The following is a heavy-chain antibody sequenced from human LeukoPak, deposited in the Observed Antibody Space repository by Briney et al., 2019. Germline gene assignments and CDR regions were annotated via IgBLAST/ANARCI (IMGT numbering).Heavy chain of an antibody. Sequence: GGSLRLSCAASGFAFSNYGMHWVRQAPGKGLQWVAVIWYDGSEKYYADAVKGRFTISRDNFKNTLNQQMNSLRAEDTAVYYCARGMLSMNWFDPWGQGTLVTVSS. V-gene: IGHV3-33*01. J-gene: IGHJ5*02. CDR3: ARGMLSMNWFDP. CDR1: GFAFSNYG. CDR2: IWYDGSEK. D-gene: IGHD2-8*01.